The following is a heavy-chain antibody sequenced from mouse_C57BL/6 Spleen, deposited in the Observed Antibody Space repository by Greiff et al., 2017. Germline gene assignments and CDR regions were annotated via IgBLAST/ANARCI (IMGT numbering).Heavy chain of an antibody. CDR2: IYPGDGDT. Sequence: VKVVESGPELVKPGASVKISCKASGYAFSSSWMNWVKQRPGKGLEWIGRIYPGDGDTNYNGKFKGKATLTADKSSSTAYMQLSSLTSEDSAVYFCARSAYYKYFDYWGQGTTLTVSS. D-gene: IGHD2-12*01. CDR1: GYAFSSSW. CDR3: ARSAYYKYFDY. J-gene: IGHJ2*01. V-gene: IGHV1-82*01.